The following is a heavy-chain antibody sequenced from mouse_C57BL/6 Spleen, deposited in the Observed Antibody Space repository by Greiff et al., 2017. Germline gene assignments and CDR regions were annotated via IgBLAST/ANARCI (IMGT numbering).Heavy chain of an antibody. D-gene: IGHD1-1*01. Sequence: EVMLVESGGGLVKPGGSLKLSCAASGFTFSSYTMSWVRQTPEKRLEWVATISGGGGNTYYPDSVKGRFTISRDNAKNTLYLQMSSLRSEDTALYYCASQAYYCGSSRYAMDYWGQGTSVTVSS. CDR1: GFTFSSYT. CDR3: ASQAYYCGSSRYAMDY. J-gene: IGHJ4*01. CDR2: ISGGGGNT. V-gene: IGHV5-9*01.